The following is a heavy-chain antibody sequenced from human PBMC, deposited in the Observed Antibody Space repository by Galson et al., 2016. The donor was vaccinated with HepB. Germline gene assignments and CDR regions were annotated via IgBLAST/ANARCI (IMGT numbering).Heavy chain of an antibody. CDR3: AKGRGGVSIH. Sequence: SLRLSCAASGFAFGSYWMSWVRQAPGKGLEWVANIQQDGSEKYFVDSGKGRFTISRDNAKNSLYLQMNSLRAEDTAVYYCAKGRGGVSIHWGQGTLVTVSS. V-gene: IGHV3-7*01. D-gene: IGHD3-10*01. J-gene: IGHJ4*02. CDR1: GFAFGSYW. CDR2: IQQDGSEK.